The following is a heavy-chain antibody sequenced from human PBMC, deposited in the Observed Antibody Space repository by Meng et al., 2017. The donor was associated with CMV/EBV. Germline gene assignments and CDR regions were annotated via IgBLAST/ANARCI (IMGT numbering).Heavy chain of an antibody. J-gene: IGHJ4*02. CDR2: IYYSGST. CDR1: GGSISSSSYY. Sequence: ESLKISCTVSGGSISSSSYYWGWIRQPPGKGLEWIGSIYYSGSTYYNPSLKSRVTISVDTSKNQFSLKLSSVTAADTAVYYCAGFIAARPWAYGSFDSWGQGTLVTVSS. CDR3: AGFIAARPWAYGSFDS. D-gene: IGHD6-6*01. V-gene: IGHV4-39*01.